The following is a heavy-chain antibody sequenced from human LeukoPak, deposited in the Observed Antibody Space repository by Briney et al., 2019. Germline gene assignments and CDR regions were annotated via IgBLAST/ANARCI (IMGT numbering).Heavy chain of an antibody. CDR3: ARDVSGSQNYYFDY. Sequence: GGSLRLSCAASGFTFSSYAMSWVRQAPGKGLEWVSAISGSGGSTYYADSVKGRFTISRDNSKNTLYLQMNSLRAEDTAVYYCARDVSGSQNYYFDYWGQGTLVTVSS. V-gene: IGHV3-23*01. CDR1: GFTFSSYA. D-gene: IGHD3-22*01. CDR2: ISGSGGST. J-gene: IGHJ4*02.